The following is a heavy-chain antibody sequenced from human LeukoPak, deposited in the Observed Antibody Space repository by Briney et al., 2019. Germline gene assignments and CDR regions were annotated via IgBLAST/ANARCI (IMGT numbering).Heavy chain of an antibody. J-gene: IGHJ5*02. Sequence: SETLSLTCAVSGYSISSGYYWGWIRQPPGKGLEWIGSMYHSGSTYYNPSLKSRVTISVDTSKNQFSLKLSSVPAADTAVYYCARLGSTIFGVVTNWFDPWGQGTLVTVSS. CDR3: ARLGSTIFGVVTNWFDP. CDR1: GYSISSGYY. CDR2: MYHSGST. V-gene: IGHV4-38-2*01. D-gene: IGHD3-3*01.